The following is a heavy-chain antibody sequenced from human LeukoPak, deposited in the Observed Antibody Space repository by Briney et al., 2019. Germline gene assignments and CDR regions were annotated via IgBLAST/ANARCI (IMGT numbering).Heavy chain of an antibody. CDR3: ARKLGYCSSTSCTRAAKTSYYYGMDV. CDR2: IWYDGSNK. D-gene: IGHD2-2*01. V-gene: IGHV3-33*01. CDR1: GFTFSSYG. Sequence: GGSLRLSCAASGFTFSSYGMHWVRQAPGKGLEWVAVIWYDGSNKYYADSVKGRFTIPRDNSKNTLYLQMNSLRAEDTAVYYCARKLGYCSSTSCTRAAKTSYYYGMDVWGQGTTVTVSS. J-gene: IGHJ6*02.